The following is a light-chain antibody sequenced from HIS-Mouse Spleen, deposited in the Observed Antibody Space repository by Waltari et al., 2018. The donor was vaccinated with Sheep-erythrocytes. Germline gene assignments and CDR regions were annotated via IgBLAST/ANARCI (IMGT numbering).Light chain of an antibody. CDR1: SSDAGSHNL. CDR3: CSYAGSSTPWV. V-gene: IGLV2-23*01. Sequence: QSALTQPASVSGSPGQSTTISCTGTSSDAGSHNLVSLYPQLPGKAPQLMIYEGSKRPSGVSNRVSGSKSGNTASLTISGLQAEDEADYYCCSYAGSSTPWVFGGGTKLTVL. J-gene: IGLJ3*02. CDR2: EGS.